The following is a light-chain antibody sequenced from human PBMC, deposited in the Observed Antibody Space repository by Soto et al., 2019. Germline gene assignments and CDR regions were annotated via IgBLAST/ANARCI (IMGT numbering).Light chain of an antibody. CDR1: QSISSW. V-gene: IGKV1-5*03. CDR3: QHYTSYSLT. Sequence: DIQMTQSPSTLSASVGDRVTITCRASQSISSWLAWYQQKPGKAPKLLIYSASSLQSGGPSRFSGSGSGTEFTLTISSLQPDDFAAYYCQHYTSYSLTFGGGTKFEIK. J-gene: IGKJ4*01. CDR2: SAS.